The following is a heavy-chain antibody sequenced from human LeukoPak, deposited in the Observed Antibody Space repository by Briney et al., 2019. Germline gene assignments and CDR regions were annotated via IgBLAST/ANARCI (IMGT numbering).Heavy chain of an antibody. CDR2: ISSGSSYI. J-gene: IGHJ6*02. CDR1: GFTFSSYS. V-gene: IGHV3-21*01. Sequence: GGSLRLSCAASGFTFSSYSMNWVRQAPGKGLEWVSSISSGSSYIYYADSVKGRFTISRDNAKNSLYLQMNSLRAEDTAVYYCARGPYYDLFWGGLDYYYYGMDVWGQGTTVTVSS. CDR3: ARGPYYDLFWGGLDYYYYGMDV. D-gene: IGHD3-9*01.